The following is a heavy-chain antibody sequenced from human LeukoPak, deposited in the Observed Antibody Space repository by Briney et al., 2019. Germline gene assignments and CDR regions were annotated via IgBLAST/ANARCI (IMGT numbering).Heavy chain of an antibody. CDR2: IYYSRST. CDR3: ARQYDFWSGPYYFDY. J-gene: IGHJ4*02. Sequence: SETLSLTCTVSGGSISSYYWSWIRQPPGKGLEWIGYIYYSRSTNYNPSLKSRVTISVDTSKNQFSLKLSSVTAADTAVYYCARQYDFWSGPYYFDYWGQGTLVTVSS. D-gene: IGHD3-3*01. V-gene: IGHV4-59*08. CDR1: GGSISSYY.